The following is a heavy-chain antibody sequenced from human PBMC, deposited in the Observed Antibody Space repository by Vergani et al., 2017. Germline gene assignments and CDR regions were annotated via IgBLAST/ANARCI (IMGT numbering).Heavy chain of an antibody. J-gene: IGHJ4*02. CDR3: AKVVDQLLSPEYYFDY. V-gene: IGHV3-23*01. CDR1: GFTFSSYA. CDR2: ISGSGGST. D-gene: IGHD2-2*01. Sequence: EVQLLESGGGLVQPGGSLRLSCAASGFTFSSYAMSWVRQAPGKGLEWVSAISGSGGSTYYADSVKGRFTISRDNSKNTLYLQMNSLRAEDTAVYYCAKVVDQLLSPEYYFDYWGQGTLVTVSS.